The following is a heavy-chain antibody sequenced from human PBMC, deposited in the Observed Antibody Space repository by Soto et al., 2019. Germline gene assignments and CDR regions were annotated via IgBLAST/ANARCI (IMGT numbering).Heavy chain of an antibody. V-gene: IGHV3-15*07. Sequence: GGSLRLSCAASGFTFSNAWMNWVRQAPGKGLEWVGRIKSKTDGGTTDYAAPVKGRFTISRDDSKNALYLQMNSLRAEDTAVYYCARDNYDFWSGYYRGFDYWGQGTLVTVSS. D-gene: IGHD3-3*01. CDR2: IKSKTDGGTT. J-gene: IGHJ4*02. CDR3: ARDNYDFWSGYYRGFDY. CDR1: GFTFSNAW.